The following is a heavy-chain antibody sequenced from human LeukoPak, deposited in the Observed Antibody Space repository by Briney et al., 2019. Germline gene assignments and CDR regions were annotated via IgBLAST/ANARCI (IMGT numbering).Heavy chain of an antibody. CDR2: ISSSGGTI. CDR1: GFTFSSYE. Sequence: GRSLRLSCAASGFTFSSYEMNWVRQAPGKGLEWVSYISSSGGTIYYADSVKGRFTISRDNAKNSLYLQMNSLRAEDTAIYYCARGAPSGILSSPFDYWGQGTLVTVSS. V-gene: IGHV3-48*03. D-gene: IGHD3-9*01. CDR3: ARGAPSGILSSPFDY. J-gene: IGHJ4*02.